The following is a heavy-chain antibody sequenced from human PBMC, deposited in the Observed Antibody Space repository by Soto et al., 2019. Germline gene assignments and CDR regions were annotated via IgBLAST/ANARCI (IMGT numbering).Heavy chain of an antibody. V-gene: IGHV3-23*01. J-gene: IGHJ3*02. CDR3: AKDRYYDRSGYYSDAFDI. Sequence: GGSLRLSCAASGFTFSSYAMSWVRQAPGKGLEWVSAISRSGGSTYYADSVKGRFTISRHNSKNTLYLQMNSLRAQDTAVYYCAKDRYYDRSGYYSDAFDIWGQGTMVTVSS. CDR1: GFTFSSYA. CDR2: ISRSGGST. D-gene: IGHD3-22*01.